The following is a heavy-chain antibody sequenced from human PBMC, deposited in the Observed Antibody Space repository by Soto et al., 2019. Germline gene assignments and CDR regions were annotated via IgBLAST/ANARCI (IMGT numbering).Heavy chain of an antibody. CDR3: AKDQGVGGTLGLFDY. CDR1: GFTFSDYA. J-gene: IGHJ4*02. CDR2: IWYDGSNK. V-gene: IGHV3-30*02. Sequence: PGGSLRLSCAASGFTFSDYAMHWVRQAPGKGLEWVALIWYDGSNKYYADSVKGRFSISRDNSKNTLYLQLNSLRIEDTALYYCAKDQGVGGTLGLFDYWGLGTLVTVSS. D-gene: IGHD1-26*01.